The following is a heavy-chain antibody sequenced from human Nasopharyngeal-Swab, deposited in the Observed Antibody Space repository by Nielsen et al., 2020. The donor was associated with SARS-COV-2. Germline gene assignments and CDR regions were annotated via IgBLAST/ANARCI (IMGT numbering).Heavy chain of an antibody. J-gene: IGHJ4*02. D-gene: IGHD1-26*01. CDR3: ARMGGSSWYFDY. CDR2: IKQDGSEK. Sequence: GGSLRLSCAASEFAFGSYWMSWVRQAPGKGLEWVANIKQDGSEKYYVDSVKGRFTISRDNAKNSLYLQMNSLRAEDTAVYYCARMGGSSWYFDYWGQGTLVTVSS. CDR1: EFAFGSYW. V-gene: IGHV3-7*04.